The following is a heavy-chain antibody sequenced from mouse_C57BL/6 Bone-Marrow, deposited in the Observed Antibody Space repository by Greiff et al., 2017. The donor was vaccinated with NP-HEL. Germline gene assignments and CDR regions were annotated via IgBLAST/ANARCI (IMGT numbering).Heavy chain of an antibody. V-gene: IGHV1-15*01. D-gene: IGHD2-5*01. J-gene: IGHJ1*03. CDR3: TRRSNYGYWYFDV. CDR1: GYTFTDYE. Sequence: VQVVESGAELVRPGASVTLSCKASGYTFTDYEMHWVKQTPVHGLEWIGAIDPETGGTAYNQKFKGKAILTADKSSSTAYMELRSLTSEDSAVYYCTRRSNYGYWYFDVWGTGTTVTVSS. CDR2: IDPETGGT.